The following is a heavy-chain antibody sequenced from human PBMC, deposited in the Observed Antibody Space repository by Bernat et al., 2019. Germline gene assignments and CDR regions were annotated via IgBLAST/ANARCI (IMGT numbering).Heavy chain of an antibody. CDR3: ARIDGGIYLAWYFDL. J-gene: IGHJ2*01. Sequence: EVQLVESGGGLVKPGGSLRLSCAASGFTFSNAWMNWVRQAPGKGLEWVGRIKSKTDGGTTDYAAPVKGRFTISRDDSKNTLYLQMNSLRAEDTAVYYCARIDGGIYLAWYFDLWGRGTLVTVSS. V-gene: IGHV3-15*07. CDR1: GFTFSNAW. D-gene: IGHD1-26*01. CDR2: IKSKTDGGTT.